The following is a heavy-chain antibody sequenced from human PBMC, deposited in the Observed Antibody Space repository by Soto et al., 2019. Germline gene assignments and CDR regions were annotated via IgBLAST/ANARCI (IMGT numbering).Heavy chain of an antibody. CDR2: IYPGDSDS. D-gene: IGHD3-22*01. V-gene: IGHV5-51*01. CDR3: AKRDISGFPDY. Sequence: GESLKISCKGSGYSFNNNWIGWVRQMPGKGLEWMGIIYPGDSDSRYSPSFQGQVTVSVDKSINTAYLQWSSLKASDTAMYYCAKRDISGFPDYWGQRTLVTVSS. CDR1: GYSFNNNW. J-gene: IGHJ4*02.